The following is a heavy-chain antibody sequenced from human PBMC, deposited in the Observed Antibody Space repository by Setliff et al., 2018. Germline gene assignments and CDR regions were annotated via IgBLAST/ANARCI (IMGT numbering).Heavy chain of an antibody. J-gene: IGHJ6*03. Sequence: PAETLSLTCTVSGGSIGPHYWSWIRQAPGKGLEWIGHIFYSDTAKYNPSLESRAAISVDSSKNQFSLKLRSVTAADTAVYYCARDRSTVIRGVTSFFYYYMDVWGGGTTVTVSS. CDR2: IFYSDTA. CDR3: ARDRSTVIRGVTSFFYYYMDV. V-gene: IGHV4-59*11. CDR1: GGSIGPHY. D-gene: IGHD3-10*01.